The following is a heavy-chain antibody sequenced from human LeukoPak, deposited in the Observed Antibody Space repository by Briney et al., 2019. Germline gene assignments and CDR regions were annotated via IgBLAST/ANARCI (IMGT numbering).Heavy chain of an antibody. CDR2: ISAYNGNT. CDR1: GYTFTIYG. J-gene: IGHJ4*02. Sequence: GASVTLSCTASGYTFTIYGISWVRQAPGPGLEWMGWISAYNGNTNYAQKLQGRVTMTTDTSTSTAYMELRSLRSDDTAVYYCARANQLLYVDYWGQGTLVTVSS. CDR3: ARANQLLYVDY. D-gene: IGHD2-2*01. V-gene: IGHV1-18*01.